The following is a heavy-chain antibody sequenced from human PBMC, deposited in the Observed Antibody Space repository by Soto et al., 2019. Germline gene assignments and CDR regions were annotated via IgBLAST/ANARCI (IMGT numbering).Heavy chain of an antibody. CDR3: ATRITVFGLLIPPFDP. CDR1: GGSVNGYC. J-gene: IGHJ5*02. V-gene: IGHV4-34*01. D-gene: IGHD3-3*01. Sequence: SETLSLTCAVYGGSVNGYCWNWIRQPPGKGLEWIGEINHTGGTHYNPSLKSRVTMSVDTSKNQFSLRLSSVTAADTAIYYCATRITVFGLLIPPFDPWGQGTQVTVSS. CDR2: INHTGGT.